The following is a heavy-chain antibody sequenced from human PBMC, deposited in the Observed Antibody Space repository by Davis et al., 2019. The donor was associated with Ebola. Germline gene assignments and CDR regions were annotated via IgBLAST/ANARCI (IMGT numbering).Heavy chain of an antibody. CDR1: GFTFSSYS. CDR2: ISSSSSTI. Sequence: PGGSLRLSCAASGFTFSSYSMNWVRQAPGKGLEWVSYISSSSSTIYYADSVKGRFTISRDNAKNSLYLQMNSLRDEDTAVYYCARDQYYYGSGSYPWRAWFDPWGQGTLVTVSS. CDR3: ARDQYYYGSGSYPWRAWFDP. J-gene: IGHJ5*02. V-gene: IGHV3-48*02. D-gene: IGHD3-10*01.